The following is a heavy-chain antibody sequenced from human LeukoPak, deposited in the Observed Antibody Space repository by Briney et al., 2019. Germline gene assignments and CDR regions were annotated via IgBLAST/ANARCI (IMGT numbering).Heavy chain of an antibody. J-gene: IGHJ6*03. V-gene: IGHV4-39*07. CDR1: GGSISSSSYY. D-gene: IGHD3-16*02. Sequence: SETLSLTCTVSGGSISSSSYYWGWIRQSPGKGLEWIGSIYYSGSTYYNPSLKSRVTISVDTSKNQFSLKLSSVTAADTAVYYCARALYYYYYVDVWGKGTTVTVSS. CDR2: IYYSGST. CDR3: ARALYYYYYVDV.